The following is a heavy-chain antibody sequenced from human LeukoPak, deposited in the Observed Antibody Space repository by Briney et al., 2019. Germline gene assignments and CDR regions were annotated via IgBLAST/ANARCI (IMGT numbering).Heavy chain of an antibody. CDR3: AREEALDAFDI. Sequence: SETLSLTCTVSGGSISSGDYYWRWIRQPPGKGLEWIGYIYYSGSTYYNPSLKSRVTISVDTSKNQFSLKLSSVTAADTAVYYCAREEALDAFDIWGQGTMVTVSS. V-gene: IGHV4-30-4*08. J-gene: IGHJ3*02. CDR1: GGSISSGDYY. CDR2: IYYSGST.